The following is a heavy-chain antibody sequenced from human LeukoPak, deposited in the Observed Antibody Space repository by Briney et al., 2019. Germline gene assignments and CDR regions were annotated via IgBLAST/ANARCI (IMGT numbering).Heavy chain of an antibody. Sequence: SETLSLTCTVSGGSISSNSYYWGWIRQPPGRGLEWIGSISFSGTTYYNPSLKSRVTISVDTSKNQFSLKMISVTAADTAMYYCERQGVAVVTSSFDFWGQGNLVTVSS. D-gene: IGHD2-15*01. CDR2: ISFSGTT. CDR3: ERQGVAVVTSSFDF. J-gene: IGHJ4*02. V-gene: IGHV4-39*01. CDR1: GGSISSNSYY.